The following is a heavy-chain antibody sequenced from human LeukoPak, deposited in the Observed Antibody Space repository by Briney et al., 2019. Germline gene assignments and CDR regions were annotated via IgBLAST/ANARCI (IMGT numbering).Heavy chain of an antibody. CDR2: IRYDGSNK. CDR3: AKDRGYCSGGSCYTFHY. J-gene: IGHJ4*02. CDR1: GFTSSSFG. Sequence: PGGSLRLSCSASGFTSSSFGMHWVRQAPGKGLEWVAFIRYDGSNKYYADSVKGRFTISRDNSKNTLYLQMNTLRAEDTAVYYRAKDRGYCSGGSCYTFHYWGQGTLVTVSS. D-gene: IGHD2-15*01. V-gene: IGHV3-30*02.